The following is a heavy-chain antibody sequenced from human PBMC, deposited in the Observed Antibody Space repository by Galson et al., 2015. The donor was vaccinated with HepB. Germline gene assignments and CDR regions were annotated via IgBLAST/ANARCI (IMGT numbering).Heavy chain of an antibody. V-gene: IGHV3-23*01. J-gene: IGHJ4*02. CDR3: VRMTNGGWCMSHW. CDR1: EVNFGNYA. D-gene: IGHD2-8*01. CDR2: ISGNGTNN. Sequence: SLRLSCAGSEVNFGNYAMGWVRQAPGKGLEWVSAISGNGTNNYYAESMKGRFTISRDNSNDMIYLQMKSLRAEDTATYYCVRMTNGGWCMSHWWGQGTLFTVSS.